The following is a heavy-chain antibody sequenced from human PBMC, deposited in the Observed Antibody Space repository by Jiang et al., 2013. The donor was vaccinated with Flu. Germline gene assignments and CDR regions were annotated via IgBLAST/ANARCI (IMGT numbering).Heavy chain of an antibody. D-gene: IGHD3-22*01. V-gene: IGHV4-39*07. CDR1: GGSISRSSYY. Sequence: SCSVSGGSISRSSYYWGWIRQSPGKGLAWIGSIYYRGSTSYNPSLKSRVTISVDTSKNQFSLKLSSVTAADTAVYYCARRAEYYDSSGYYSVYLDYWGQGTLVTVSS. J-gene: IGHJ4*02. CDR2: IYYRGST. CDR3: ARRAEYYDSSGYYSVYLDY.